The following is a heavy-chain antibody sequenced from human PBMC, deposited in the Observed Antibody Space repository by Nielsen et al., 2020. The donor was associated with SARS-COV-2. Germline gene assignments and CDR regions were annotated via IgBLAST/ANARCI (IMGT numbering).Heavy chain of an antibody. CDR3: AGFGEWTNWFDP. V-gene: IGHV3-9*01. D-gene: IGHD3-10*01. Sequence: SLKISCAASGFTFDDYAMHWVRQAPGKGLEWVSGISWNSGSIGYADSVKGRFTISRDNAKNSLYLQMNSLRAEDTALYYCAGFGEWTNWFDPWGQGTLVTVSS. CDR1: GFTFDDYA. J-gene: IGHJ5*02. CDR2: ISWNSGSI.